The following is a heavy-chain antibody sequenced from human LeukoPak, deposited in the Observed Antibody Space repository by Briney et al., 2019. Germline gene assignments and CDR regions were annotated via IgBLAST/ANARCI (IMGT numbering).Heavy chain of an antibody. D-gene: IGHD3-10*01. V-gene: IGHV3-48*01. CDR2: ISSSSSTI. J-gene: IGHJ4*02. CDR1: GFTFSSYS. Sequence: PGGSLRLSCAASGFTFSSYSMNWVRQAPGKGLEWVSYISSSSSTIYYADSVKGRFTISRDNSKNTLYLQMNSLRAEDTAVYYCAKDAPMVRGVIILYYFDYWGQGTLVTVSS. CDR3: AKDAPMVRGVIILYYFDY.